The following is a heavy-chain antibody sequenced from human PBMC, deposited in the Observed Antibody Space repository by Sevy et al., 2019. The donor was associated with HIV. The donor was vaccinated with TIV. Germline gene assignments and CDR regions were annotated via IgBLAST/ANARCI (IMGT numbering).Heavy chain of an antibody. CDR1: DDSINSYY. CDR3: ARGAVVIGTAATPVLDF. J-gene: IGHJ4*02. D-gene: IGHD6-13*01. Sequence: SETLSLTCTVSDDSINSYYWSWIRQTPGKGLEWIGYLYNNIWSTSYSPAPTSRVTISVDTSKNQFSLKLTSVTAADTAVYYCARGAVVIGTAATPVLDFWGRGSLVTVSS. V-gene: IGHV4-59*08. CDR2: LYNNIWST.